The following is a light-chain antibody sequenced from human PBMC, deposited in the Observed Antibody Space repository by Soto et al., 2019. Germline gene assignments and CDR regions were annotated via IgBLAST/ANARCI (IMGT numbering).Light chain of an antibody. CDR3: QQYKSWPPIT. CDR1: QSVRTK. CDR2: GAS. Sequence: EIVMTQSPDTLYVSPGEGATLSCRASQSVRTKLAWYQQKARQAPRLLIYGASTRATGIPDRFSGSGSGTEFTLTISSLQSDDFAVYYCQQYKSWPPITFGQGTRLEIK. V-gene: IGKV3-15*01. J-gene: IGKJ5*01.